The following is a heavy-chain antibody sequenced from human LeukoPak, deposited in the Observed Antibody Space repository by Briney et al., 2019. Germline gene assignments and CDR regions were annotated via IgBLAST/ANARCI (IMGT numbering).Heavy chain of an antibody. CDR3: ARDHGDYENWFVP. V-gene: IGHV1-2*07. CDR2: INPKSGGT. D-gene: IGHD4-17*01. Sequence: ASVKVSCKASGYTFTGYYMYWVRQAPGQGLEWMGWINPKSGGTNYAHKFQGRVTMTRDTSISTAYMELSRLRSDDTAVYYCARDHGDYENWFVPWGQGTLVTVSS. J-gene: IGHJ5*02. CDR1: GYTFTGYY.